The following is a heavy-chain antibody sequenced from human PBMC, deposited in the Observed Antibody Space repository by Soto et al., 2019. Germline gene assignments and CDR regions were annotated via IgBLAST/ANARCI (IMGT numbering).Heavy chain of an antibody. CDR2: ISAYNGNT. Sequence: ASVKVSCKASGYTFTSYGIGWVRQAPGQGLEWMGWISAYNGNTNYAQKLQGRVTMTTDTSTSTAYMELRSLRSDDTAVYYCARDLDVVVPAANWFDPWGQGTLVTVS. V-gene: IGHV1-18*01. CDR1: GYTFTSYG. D-gene: IGHD2-2*01. CDR3: ARDLDVVVPAANWFDP. J-gene: IGHJ5*02.